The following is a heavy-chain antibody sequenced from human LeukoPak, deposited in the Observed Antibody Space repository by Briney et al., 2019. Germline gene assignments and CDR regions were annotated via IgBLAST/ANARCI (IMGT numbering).Heavy chain of an antibody. J-gene: IGHJ3*02. V-gene: IGHV4-34*01. CDR3: ARGRAMVTDAFDI. CDR2: INHSGSS. Sequence: PSETLSLTCAVYGGSFSGYYWSWIRQSPGKGLEWIGEINHSGSSNSNLSLKSRVTMSVDTSKNQFFLKLTSVTAADTAVYYCARGRAMVTDAFDIWGQGTMVTVSS. CDR1: GGSFSGYY. D-gene: IGHD5-18*01.